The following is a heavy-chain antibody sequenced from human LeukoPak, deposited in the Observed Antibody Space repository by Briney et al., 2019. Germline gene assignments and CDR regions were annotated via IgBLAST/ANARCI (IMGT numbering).Heavy chain of an antibody. D-gene: IGHD2-2*01. V-gene: IGHV4-59*08. Sequence: PSETLSLTCTVSGGSISSYYWSWIRQPPGKGLEWIGYIYYSGSTNYNPSLKSRVTISVDTSKNQFSLKLSSVTAADTAVYYCARKRDSTLDAFDIWGQGTVVTVSS. CDR3: ARKRDSTLDAFDI. J-gene: IGHJ3*02. CDR1: GGSISSYY. CDR2: IYYSGST.